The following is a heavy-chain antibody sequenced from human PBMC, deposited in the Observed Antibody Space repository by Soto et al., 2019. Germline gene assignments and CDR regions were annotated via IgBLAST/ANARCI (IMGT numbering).Heavy chain of an antibody. CDR3: VRREAVAGSQFDF. CDR2: IYFTGTS. V-gene: IGHV4-39*02. Sequence: QLQLQESGPGLVKPSETLSLTCTVSGGSLSSGSFFWGWIRQPPGKGLEWIGHIYFTGTSSYSPSLKSGVTMFVDTSKNNFSLRLTSVTAADTAVYYCVRREAVAGSQFDFWGQGTLVTVSS. CDR1: GGSLSSGSFF. D-gene: IGHD6-19*01. J-gene: IGHJ4*02.